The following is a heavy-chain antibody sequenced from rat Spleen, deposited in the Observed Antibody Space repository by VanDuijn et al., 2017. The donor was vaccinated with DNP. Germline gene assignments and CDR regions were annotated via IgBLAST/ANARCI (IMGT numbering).Heavy chain of an antibody. CDR3: ARGDILRSFDY. CDR2: INSAGST. D-gene: IGHD1-6*01. V-gene: IGHV3-3*01. Sequence: EVQLQESGPGLLKPSQSLSLTCSVTGYSITSSSRWNWIRKFPGNKLEWMGYINSAGSTDYNPSLKSPVSITRDTSKNQFFLQVNSVTTEDTATYYCARGDILRSFDYWGQGVMVTVSS. J-gene: IGHJ2*01. CDR1: GYSITSSSR.